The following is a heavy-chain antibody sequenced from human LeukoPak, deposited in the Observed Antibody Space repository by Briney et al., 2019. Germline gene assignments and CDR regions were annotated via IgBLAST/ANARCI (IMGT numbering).Heavy chain of an antibody. J-gene: IGHJ5*02. V-gene: IGHV3-11*01. Sequence: GGSLRLSCAASGFTFNDYYMSWIRQAPGKGLVWLSYINTGGTNTHYADSVKGRFTISRDNAKKTLYLEMNSLRAEDTAVYYCATDGAGFDNWGQGVLVTVSS. CDR2: INTGGTNT. CDR3: ATDGAGFDN. CDR1: GFTFNDYY.